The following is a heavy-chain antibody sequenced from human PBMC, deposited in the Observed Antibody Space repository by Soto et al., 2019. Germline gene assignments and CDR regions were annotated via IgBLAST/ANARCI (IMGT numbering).Heavy chain of an antibody. Sequence: PGGSLRLSCAASGFTFSTYAMSWVRQAPGKGLEWVSAISGGGGSTYYADSVKGRFTISRDNSKNTLYLQMNSLRAEDTAVYYCARDGIAAAGTDGMDVWGQGTTVTVSS. CDR1: GFTFSTYA. V-gene: IGHV3-23*01. CDR2: ISGGGGST. J-gene: IGHJ6*02. CDR3: ARDGIAAAGTDGMDV. D-gene: IGHD6-13*01.